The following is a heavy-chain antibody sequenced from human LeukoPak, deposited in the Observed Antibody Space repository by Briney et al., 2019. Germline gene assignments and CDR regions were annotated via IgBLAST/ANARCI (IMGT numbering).Heavy chain of an antibody. V-gene: IGHV4-30-4*08. Sequence: SQTLSLTCTVSGGSINSGDYYWSWVRQHPDKGLEWIGYIHYSGTTYYNPSLKSRLSISVDTSKNQFSLRLSSVTAADTAVYYYARAELNWNDRGSEAFDMWGRGTMVTVSS. CDR2: IHYSGTT. CDR3: ARAELNWNDRGSEAFDM. CDR1: GGSINSGDYY. J-gene: IGHJ3*02. D-gene: IGHD1-1*01.